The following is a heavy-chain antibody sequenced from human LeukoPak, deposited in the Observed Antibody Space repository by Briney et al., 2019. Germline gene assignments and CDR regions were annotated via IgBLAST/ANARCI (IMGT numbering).Heavy chain of an antibody. CDR2: INLNSGGT. D-gene: IGHD2-2*01. V-gene: IGHV1-2*02. CDR3: AREVVVVVPAAMGGYYYMDV. CDR1: GYTFTGYY. J-gene: IGHJ6*03. Sequence: ASVKVSCKASGYTFTGYYMHWVRQAPGQGLEWMGWINLNSGGTNYAQKFQGRVTMTRDTSISTAYMELSRLRSDDTAVYYCAREVVVVVPAAMGGYYYMDVWGKGTTVTVSS.